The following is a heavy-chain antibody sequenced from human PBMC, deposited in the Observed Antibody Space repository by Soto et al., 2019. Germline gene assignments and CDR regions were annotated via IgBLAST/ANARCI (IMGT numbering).Heavy chain of an antibody. J-gene: IGHJ4*02. Sequence: TGGSLRLSCAASGFTFSGSAMHWVRQASGKGLEWVGRIRSKANSYATAYAASVKGRFTISRDDSKNTAYLQMNSLKTEDTAVYYCTSAYSSSWYYFDYWGQGTLVTVSS. V-gene: IGHV3-73*01. D-gene: IGHD6-13*01. CDR1: GFTFSGSA. CDR3: TSAYSSSWYYFDY. CDR2: IRSKANSYAT.